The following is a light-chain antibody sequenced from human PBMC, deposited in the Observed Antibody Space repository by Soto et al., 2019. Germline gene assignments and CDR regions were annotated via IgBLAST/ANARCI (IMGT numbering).Light chain of an antibody. CDR2: WAS. Sequence: DIVMTQSPDSLTVSLGERATINCKSSRSILYSSNDKNYLAWYQQKPGHPPTLLIYWASTRESGVPDRFNGSGSGTDFTLTISSLQAEDVAVYYCQQYYSAPFTFGPGTKVEIQ. CDR3: QQYYSAPFT. J-gene: IGKJ3*01. V-gene: IGKV4-1*01. CDR1: RSILYSSNDKNY.